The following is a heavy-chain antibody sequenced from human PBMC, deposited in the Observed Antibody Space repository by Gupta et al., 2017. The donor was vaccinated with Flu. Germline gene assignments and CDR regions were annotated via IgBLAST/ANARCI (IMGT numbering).Heavy chain of an antibody. V-gene: IGHV1-69*01. J-gene: IGHJ6*03. Sequence: QVQLVQAGAEVKKPGASVRVSWKGSGGTFSSYALSWVRQAAGQGLEWMGGIIPIFGTANYAQKFQGRVTITADESTSTAYMELSSLRSEDTAVYYCARGADIVVVPAAMLRSINYYYYYMDVWGKGTTVTVSS. CDR2: IIPIFGTA. CDR3: ARGADIVVVPAAMLRSINYYYYYMDV. D-gene: IGHD2-2*01. CDR1: GGTFSSYA.